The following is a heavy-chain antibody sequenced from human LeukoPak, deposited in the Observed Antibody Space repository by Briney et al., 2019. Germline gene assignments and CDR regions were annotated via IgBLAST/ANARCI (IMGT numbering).Heavy chain of an antibody. CDR2: ISGSGGST. CDR3: AKLPVAGLYFDY. CDR1: GFTFSSYA. V-gene: IGHV3-23*01. Sequence: GGSLRLSCAASGFTFSSYAMSWVRQAPGKGLEWISAISGSGGSTYYVDSVEGRFTISRDNSKNTLYLQMNSLRVEDTAVYYCAKLPVAGLYFDYWGQGTLVTVSS. J-gene: IGHJ4*02. D-gene: IGHD6-19*01.